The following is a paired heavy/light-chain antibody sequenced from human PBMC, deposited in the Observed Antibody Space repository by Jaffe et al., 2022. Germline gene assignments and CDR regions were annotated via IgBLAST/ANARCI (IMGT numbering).Heavy chain of an antibody. CDR3: ARDPSSHLTIFDY. CDR2: ISSSGSTI. J-gene: IGHJ4*02. Sequence: QVQLVESGGGLVKPGGSLRLSCAASGFTFSDYYMSWIRQAPGKGLEWVSYISSSGSTIYYADSVKGRFTISRDNAKNSLYLQMNSLRAEDTAVYYCARDPSSHLTIFDYWGQGTLVTVSS. CDR1: GFTFSDYY. D-gene: IGHD3-3*01. V-gene: IGHV3-11*01.
Light chain of an antibody. CDR3: GTWDSSLSAGGV. J-gene: IGLJ3*02. V-gene: IGLV1-51*02. CDR2: ENN. CDR1: SSNIGNNY. Sequence: QSVLTQPPSVSAAPGQKVTISCSGSSSNIGNNYVSWYQQLPGTAPKLLIYENNKRPSGIPDRFSGSKSGTSATLGITGLQTGDEADYYCGTWDSSLSAGGVFGGGTKLTVL.